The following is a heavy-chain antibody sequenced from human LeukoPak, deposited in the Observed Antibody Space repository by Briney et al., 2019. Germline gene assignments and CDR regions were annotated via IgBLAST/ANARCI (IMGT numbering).Heavy chain of an antibody. Sequence: GGSLRLSCAASGFTFSSYSMNWVRQAPGKGLEWVSSISSSSSYIYYADSVKGRFTISRHNYNNTLYLQMNSLRPEDTAVYYCARGSYDRSGYLYWGRGTLATVSS. CDR3: ARGSYDRSGYLY. J-gene: IGHJ4*02. CDR1: GFTFSSYS. CDR2: ISSSSSYI. D-gene: IGHD3-22*01. V-gene: IGHV3-21*03.